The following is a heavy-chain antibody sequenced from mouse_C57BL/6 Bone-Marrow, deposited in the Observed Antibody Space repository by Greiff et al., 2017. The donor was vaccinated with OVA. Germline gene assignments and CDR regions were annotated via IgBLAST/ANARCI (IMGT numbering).Heavy chain of an antibody. J-gene: IGHJ2*01. V-gene: IGHV14-4*01. CDR2: IDPENGDT. Sequence: VQLQQSGAELVRPGASVKLSCTASGFNIKDDYMHWVKQRPEQGLEWIGWIDPENGDTEYASKFQGKATITADTSSNTAYLQLSSLTSEDTAVYYCTTTGGYYLRLDYWGQGTTLTVSS. CDR3: TTTGGYYLRLDY. CDR1: GFNIKDDY. D-gene: IGHD2-3*01.